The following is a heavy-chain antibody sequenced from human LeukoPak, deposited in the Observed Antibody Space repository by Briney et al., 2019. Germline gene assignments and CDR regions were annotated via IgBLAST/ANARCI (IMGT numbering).Heavy chain of an antibody. D-gene: IGHD3-16*01. Sequence: ASVKVSCKASGYTLTGYYMHWVRQAPGQGLEWMGWINPNSGGTNYAQKFQGRVTMTRDTSISTAYMELSRLRSDDTAVYYCARDLGLGRAFDIWGQGTMVTVSS. V-gene: IGHV1-2*02. J-gene: IGHJ3*02. CDR1: GYTLTGYY. CDR2: INPNSGGT. CDR3: ARDLGLGRAFDI.